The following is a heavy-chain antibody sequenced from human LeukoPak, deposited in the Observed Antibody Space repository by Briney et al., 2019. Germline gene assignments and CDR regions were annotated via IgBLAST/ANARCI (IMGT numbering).Heavy chain of an antibody. J-gene: IGHJ6*03. CDR1: GFTFSSYG. D-gene: IGHD2-2*01. V-gene: IGHV3-30*02. CDR2: IRSDGSNK. Sequence: GGSLRLSCAASGFTFSSYGMHWVRQAPGKGLEWVAFIRSDGSNKYYADSVKGRFTISRDKSKNTLFLQMNSLRAEDTAVYFCAKDQGTTHYFYYMDVWGKGTTVTVSS. CDR3: AKDQGTTHYFYYMDV.